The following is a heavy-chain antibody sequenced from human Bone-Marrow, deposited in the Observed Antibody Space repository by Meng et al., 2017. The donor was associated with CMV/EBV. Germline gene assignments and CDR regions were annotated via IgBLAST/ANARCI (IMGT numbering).Heavy chain of an antibody. V-gene: IGHV1-69*02. CDR3: ARVGSSRGYYFDY. D-gene: IGHD1-26*01. J-gene: IGHJ4*02. Sequence: SVKVSCKASGGTFSSYTISWVRQAPGQGLEWMGRIIPILGIANYAQKFQGRVTITADKSTSTAYMELSSLRSEDTAVYYCARVGSSRGYYFDYWGQGTLVTVSS. CDR2: IIPILGIA. CDR1: GGTFSSYT.